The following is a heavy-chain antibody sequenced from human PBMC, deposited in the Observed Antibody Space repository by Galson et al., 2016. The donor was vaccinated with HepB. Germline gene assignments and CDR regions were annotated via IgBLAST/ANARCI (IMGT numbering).Heavy chain of an antibody. Sequence: QSGAEVKRLGESLTISCKGSGYTFTSSWIGWVRQMPGKGLEWVGVIFPRDSDTRYSPSFQGQVTLSVDKSITTAYLRWSSRKASDTAMYYCARTVSIAAAGGADYWGQGTLVTVSS. J-gene: IGHJ4*02. CDR2: IFPRDSDT. CDR1: GYTFTSSW. CDR3: ARTVSIAAAGGADY. D-gene: IGHD6-13*01. V-gene: IGHV5-51*01.